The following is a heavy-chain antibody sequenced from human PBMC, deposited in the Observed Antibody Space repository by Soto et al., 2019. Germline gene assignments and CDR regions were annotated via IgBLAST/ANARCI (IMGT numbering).Heavy chain of an antibody. V-gene: IGHV2-70*01. CDR2: IDWADDK. D-gene: IGHD5-18*01. J-gene: IGHJ4*02. CDR3: SRAVGGFTYGYPDY. Sequence: PAPSLTLACTFSGFSLSTTGIFVVWIRLPPGKALEWLALIDWADDKYYSTSLKTRLTISKDTSKNQVVLTMTNVEPVETATYFCSRAVGGFTYGYPDYWGKGTLVTVSS. CDR1: GFSLSTTGIF.